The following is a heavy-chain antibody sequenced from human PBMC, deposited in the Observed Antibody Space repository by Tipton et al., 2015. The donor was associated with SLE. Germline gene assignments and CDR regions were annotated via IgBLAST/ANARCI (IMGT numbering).Heavy chain of an antibody. V-gene: IGHV4-38-2*01. J-gene: IGHJ4*02. Sequence: LRLSCDVSGYSISSGYYWGWIRQLPGKGLEWIGSVHHDGTSYYRPSLKSRVTISLDTSKNQFSLKLNSVTASDTAVYYCARQVASFDYWGQGTLVTVSS. CDR1: GYSISSGYY. CDR3: ARQVASFDY. CDR2: VHHDGTS. D-gene: IGHD5-12*01.